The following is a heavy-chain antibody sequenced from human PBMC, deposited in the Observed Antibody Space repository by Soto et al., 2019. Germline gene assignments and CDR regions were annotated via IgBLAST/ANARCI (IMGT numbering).Heavy chain of an antibody. V-gene: IGHV4-61*01. CDR2: IYNSGST. CDR3: ARGYRTSWYWFDL. J-gene: IGHJ2*01. Sequence: QAQLQESGPGPVKPSETLSLTCTVSGGSVSGGTHYWSWIRQPPGKGLEWIGYIYNSGSTTYNPSLKSRVTISVDTSKNQFSLKLSPVTAADTAVYYCARGYRTSWYWFDLWGRGTLVTVSS. D-gene: IGHD6-13*01. CDR1: GGSVSGGTHY.